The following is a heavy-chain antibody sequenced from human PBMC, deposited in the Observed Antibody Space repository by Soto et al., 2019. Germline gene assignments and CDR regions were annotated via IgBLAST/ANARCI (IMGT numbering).Heavy chain of an antibody. Sequence: GASVKVSCKASGGTFSSYAISWVRQAPGQGLEWMGGIIPIFGTANYAQKFQGRVTITADESTSTAYMELSSLRSEDTAVYYCARFSPLNGFVGSSSRGGWSRRTNYYYYGMDVWGQGTTVTVSS. D-gene: IGHD6-6*01. V-gene: IGHV1-69*13. J-gene: IGHJ6*02. CDR3: ARFSPLNGFVGSSSRGGWSRRTNYYYYGMDV. CDR1: GGTFSSYA. CDR2: IIPIFGTA.